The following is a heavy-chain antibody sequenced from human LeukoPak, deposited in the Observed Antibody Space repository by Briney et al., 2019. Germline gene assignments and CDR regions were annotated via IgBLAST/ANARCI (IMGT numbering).Heavy chain of an antibody. J-gene: IGHJ4*02. D-gene: IGHD3-9*01. CDR3: TTENFDWLRQDFDY. CDR2: ISYDGSNK. V-gene: IGHV3-30-3*01. Sequence: GGSLRLSCAASGFTFSGYPMNWVRQAPGKGLEWVAIISYDGSNKYYADSVKGRFTISRDNSKNTLYLQMNSLKTEDTAVYYCTTENFDWLRQDFDYWGQGTLVTVSS. CDR1: GFTFSGYP.